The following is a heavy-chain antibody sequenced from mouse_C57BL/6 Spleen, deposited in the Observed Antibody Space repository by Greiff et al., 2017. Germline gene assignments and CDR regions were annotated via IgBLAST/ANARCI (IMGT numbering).Heavy chain of an antibody. CDR2: INPSSGYT. V-gene: IGHV1-7*01. CDR3: AREGAYGKRDY. Sequence: VQLQQSGAELAKPGASVKLSCKASGYTFTRYWMHWVKQRPGQGLEWIGYINPSSGYTKYNQKFKDKATLTAEKSSSTAYMQLSSLTYEDSAVYYCAREGAYGKRDYWGQGTTLTVSS. D-gene: IGHD2-1*01. CDR1: GYTFTRYW. J-gene: IGHJ2*01.